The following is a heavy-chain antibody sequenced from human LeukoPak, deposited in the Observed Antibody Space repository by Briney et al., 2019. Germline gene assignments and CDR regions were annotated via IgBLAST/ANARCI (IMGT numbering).Heavy chain of an antibody. CDR1: GYSFTSYW. J-gene: IGHJ5*02. Sequence: GASLQISCKGSGYSFTSYWISWVRQMPGKGLEWMGRIDPSDSYTNYSPSFQGHVTISADKSISTAYLQWSSLKASDTAMYYCARRVSSSGWFDPWGQGTLVTVSS. CDR3: ARRVSSSGWFDP. CDR2: IDPSDSYT. V-gene: IGHV5-10-1*01. D-gene: IGHD6-6*01.